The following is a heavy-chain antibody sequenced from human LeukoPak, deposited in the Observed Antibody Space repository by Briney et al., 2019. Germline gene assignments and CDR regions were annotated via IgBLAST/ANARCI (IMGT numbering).Heavy chain of an antibody. CDR2: IKQDGSEK. CDR1: GFTFSSYW. CDR3: ARDRGSGSYWDI. D-gene: IGHD3-10*01. Sequence: GGSLRLSCAASGFTFSSYWMSWVRQAPGKGLEWVANIKQDGSEKYYVDSVKGRFTISRDNAKNSLYLQMNSLRAEDTALYHCARDRGSGSYWDIWGQGTMVTVSS. V-gene: IGHV3-7*03. J-gene: IGHJ3*02.